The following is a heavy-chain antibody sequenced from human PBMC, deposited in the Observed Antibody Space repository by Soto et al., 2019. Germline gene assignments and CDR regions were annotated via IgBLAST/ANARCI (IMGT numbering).Heavy chain of an antibody. CDR2: INHSGST. V-gene: IGHV4-34*01. CDR3: ASGRGYDFCTGYTRANWSDP. D-gene: IGHD3-3*01. CDR1: GGSFSGYY. Sequence: SETLSLTCAVYGGSFSGYYWSWIRQPPGKGLEWIGEINHSGSTNYNPSLKSRVTISVDTSKNQFSLKLSSVTAADTAVYYCASGRGYDFCTGYTRANWSDPWGQGTLVTVSS. J-gene: IGHJ5*02.